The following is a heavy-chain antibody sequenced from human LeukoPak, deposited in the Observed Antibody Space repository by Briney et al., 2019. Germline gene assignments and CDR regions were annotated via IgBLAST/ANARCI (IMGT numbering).Heavy chain of an antibody. CDR3: AKSPRFDSSGYPLDY. CDR2: IKQDGSEK. V-gene: IGHV3-7*03. D-gene: IGHD3-22*01. CDR1: GFTFSSYW. J-gene: IGHJ4*02. Sequence: GGSLRLSCAASGFTFSSYWMSWVRQAPGKGLEWVANIKQDGSEKYYVDSVKGRFTISRDNAKNSLYLQMNSLRAEDTAVYYCAKSPRFDSSGYPLDYWGQGTLVTVSS.